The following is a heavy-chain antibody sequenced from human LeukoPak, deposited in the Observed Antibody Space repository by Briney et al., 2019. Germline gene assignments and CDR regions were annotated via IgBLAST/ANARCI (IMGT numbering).Heavy chain of an antibody. CDR3: ARDLRRIAAAGTGCWGY. CDR2: INPNSGGT. J-gene: IGHJ4*02. Sequence: SSVTVSCKASGYTFTGYYMLWVRQAPGPALEWMGWINPNSGGTNYAQKFQGRVTMTRDKSISTAYMELSRLRSDDTAVYYCARDLRRIAAAGTGCWGYWGQGALVTVSS. CDR1: GYTFTGYY. D-gene: IGHD6-13*01. V-gene: IGHV1-2*02.